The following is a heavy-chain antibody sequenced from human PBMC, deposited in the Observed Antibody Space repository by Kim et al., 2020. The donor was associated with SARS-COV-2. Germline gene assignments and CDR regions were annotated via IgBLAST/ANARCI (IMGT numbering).Heavy chain of an antibody. V-gene: IGHV3-11*06. CDR1: GFTFSDYY. J-gene: IGHJ4*02. CDR2: ISSSSSYT. Sequence: GGSLRLSCAASGFTFSDYYMSWIRQAPGKGLEWVSYISSSSSYTKYAESVKGRFTISRDNARKSLYLQMNSLRAADTAVYYCASMGGGYYFDYWGQGTL. D-gene: IGHD1-26*01. CDR3: ASMGGGYYFDY.